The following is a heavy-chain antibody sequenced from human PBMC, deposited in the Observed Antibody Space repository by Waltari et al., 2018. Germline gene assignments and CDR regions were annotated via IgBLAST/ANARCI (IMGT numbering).Heavy chain of an antibody. CDR1: GFTVCNNY. Sequence: EVQLVESGGGLIQPGWSLRLSCAVSGFTVCNNYMRWVRQAPGKGLEWVSVIYSGSSTYYADSVKGRFTISRDSSENTVYLQMSSLRAEDTALYYCARLDFWTGSYYWGQGTLVTVSS. CDR2: IYSGSST. D-gene: IGHD3-3*01. CDR3: ARLDFWTGSYY. V-gene: IGHV3-53*01. J-gene: IGHJ4*02.